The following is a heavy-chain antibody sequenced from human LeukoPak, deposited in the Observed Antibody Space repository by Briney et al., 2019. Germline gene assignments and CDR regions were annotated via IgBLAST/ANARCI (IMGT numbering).Heavy chain of an antibody. D-gene: IGHD6-19*01. V-gene: IGHV3-23*01. CDR3: AIDRAGDLPY. Sequence: GGSLRLSCAASGFTFSTYAMSWVRQAPGKGLEWVSGISGSGGNTYYADSVKGRFTISRDNAKNSLYLQMNNLRAEDTALYYCAIDRAGDLPYWGQGTLVTVSS. J-gene: IGHJ4*02. CDR1: GFTFSTYA. CDR2: ISGSGGNT.